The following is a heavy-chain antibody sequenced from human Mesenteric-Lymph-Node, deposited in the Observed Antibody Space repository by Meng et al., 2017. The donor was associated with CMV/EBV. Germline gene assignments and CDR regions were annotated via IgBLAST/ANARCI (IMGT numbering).Heavy chain of an antibody. CDR2: INNDGSSR. CDR3: ARDRDILTGPYYFGY. J-gene: IGHJ4*02. D-gene: IGHD3-9*01. Sequence: GGSLRLSCAASGFTSSSYWMHWVRQAPGEGLVWVSRINNDGSSRIYADSVKGRFAISRDNAKNTVYLQMNSLRAEDTAVYYCARDRDILTGPYYFGYWGQGTLVTVSS. CDR1: GFTSSSYW. V-gene: IGHV3-74*01.